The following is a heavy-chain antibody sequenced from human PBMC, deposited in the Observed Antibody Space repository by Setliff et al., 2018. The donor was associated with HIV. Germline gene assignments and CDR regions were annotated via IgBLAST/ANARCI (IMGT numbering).Heavy chain of an antibody. CDR3: STTASNGYPWALDI. CDR1: GFTFNTCV. CDR2: IKSKTDGGTA. D-gene: IGHD3-22*01. V-gene: IGHV3-15*01. J-gene: IGHJ3*02. Sequence: GGSLRLSCAGSGFTFNTCVMNWVRQAPGKGLEWVAVISYDGNIKSKTDGGTADYAAPVKGRFTISRDDSKNTLYLQMNSLKTEDTAVYYCSTTASNGYPWALDIWGQGTMVTVSS.